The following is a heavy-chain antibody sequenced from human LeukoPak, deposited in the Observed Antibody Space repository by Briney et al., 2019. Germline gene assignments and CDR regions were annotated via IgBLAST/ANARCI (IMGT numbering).Heavy chain of an antibody. CDR1: GYTFTSYY. V-gene: IGHV1-46*01. D-gene: IGHD3-3*01. CDR3: SRGRRLEWLYDY. Sequence: GASVKLSCKASGYTFTSYYMHWVRQAPGQGLEWMGIINPSGGSTSYAQKFQGRVTMTRDTSTSTVYMGLSSLRSEDTAVSYCSRGRRLEWLYDYWGQGTLVTVSS. CDR2: INPSGGST. J-gene: IGHJ4*02.